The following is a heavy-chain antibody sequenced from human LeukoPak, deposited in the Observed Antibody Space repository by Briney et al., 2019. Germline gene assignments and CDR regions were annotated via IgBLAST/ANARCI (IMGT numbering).Heavy chain of an antibody. CDR2: ISGGAYST. V-gene: IGHV3-23*01. J-gene: IGHJ4*02. Sequence: GGSLRLSCAASRFTFSSYGMHWIRQAPGKGLEWVSAISGGAYSTYYADSVKGRFTISRDNSKNTLYLQMNSLRAEDTAVYYCATFRYNNYWGQGTLVTVSS. CDR3: ATFRYNNY. D-gene: IGHD3-9*01. CDR1: RFTFSSYG.